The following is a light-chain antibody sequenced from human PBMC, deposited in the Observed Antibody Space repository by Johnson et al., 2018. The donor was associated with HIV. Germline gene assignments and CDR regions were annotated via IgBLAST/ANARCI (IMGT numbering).Light chain of an antibody. V-gene: IGLV1-51*02. Sequence: QSVLTQPPSVSAAPGQKVTISCSGSSSDIGNKYVSWYQQLPGTAPKLLIYENNKQPSGIPDRFSGSKSGTSATLGITGLQTGDEADYYCGTWDSSLLYVFGTGTKVTVL. CDR3: GTWDSSLLYV. CDR2: ENN. J-gene: IGLJ1*01. CDR1: SSDIGNKY.